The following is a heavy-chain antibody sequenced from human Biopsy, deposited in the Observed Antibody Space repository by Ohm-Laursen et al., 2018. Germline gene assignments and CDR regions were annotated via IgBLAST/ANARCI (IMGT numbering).Heavy chain of an antibody. Sequence: ASVKVSCNASGDAFLGYYLHWVPQAPGQGLEWMGSIYPNSGDTDFAQKFQGRVSMTRGTSVSTAYLELSSLRSDDTAIYYCARDLLEWSLPSWGQGTLVTVSS. CDR3: ARDLLEWSLPS. D-gene: IGHD3-3*01. CDR1: GDAFLGYY. CDR2: IYPNSGDT. V-gene: IGHV1-2*02. J-gene: IGHJ4*02.